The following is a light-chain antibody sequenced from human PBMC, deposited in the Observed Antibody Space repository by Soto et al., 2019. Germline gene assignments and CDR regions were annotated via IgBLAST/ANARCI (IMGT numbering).Light chain of an antibody. CDR3: ATWEYSLGSVI. CDR1: SSNIGNDY. CDR2: DND. Sequence: QSVLTQPPSVSAAPGETVSISCSGSSSNIGNDYVSWYQQLPGTAPKLLIYDNDKRPSGIPDRFSGSKSGTSATLGITGLKTGDGADYHCATWEYSLGSVIFGGGTKLTVL. V-gene: IGLV1-51*01. J-gene: IGLJ2*01.